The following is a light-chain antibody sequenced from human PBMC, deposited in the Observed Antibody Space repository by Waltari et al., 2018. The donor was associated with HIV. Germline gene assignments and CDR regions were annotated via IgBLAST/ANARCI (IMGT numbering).Light chain of an antibody. CDR3: AAWDDRLSGRL. CDR1: NSNVRHNY. J-gene: IGLJ2*01. V-gene: IGLV1-47*01. CDR2: MNN. Sequence: QSLLAQPRSVSGTPGQRVNISCSGSNSNVRHNYVYWYQPVPGRAPKPPIYMNNQRPSGVPDRFSGSKSGTSASLAISGLRTEDEGDYYCAAWDDRLSGRLFGGGTKVTVL.